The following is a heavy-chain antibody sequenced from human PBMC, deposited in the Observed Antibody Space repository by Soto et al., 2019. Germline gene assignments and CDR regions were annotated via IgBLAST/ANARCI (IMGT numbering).Heavy chain of an antibody. V-gene: IGHV4-34*01. CDR1: GGSFSGYY. Sequence: PSETLSLTCAVYGGSFSGYYWNWIRQPPGKGLEWIGEINHSGSTNYNPSLKSRVTISVDTSKNQFSLKLSSVTAADTAVYYCARGMTTVTTLDYWGQGTMVTVSS. CDR3: ARGMTTVTTLDY. D-gene: IGHD4-4*01. J-gene: IGHJ4*02. CDR2: INHSGST.